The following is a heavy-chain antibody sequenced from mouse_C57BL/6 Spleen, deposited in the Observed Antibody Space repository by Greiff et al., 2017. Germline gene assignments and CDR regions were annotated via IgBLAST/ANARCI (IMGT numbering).Heavy chain of an antibody. CDR1: GYTFTSYW. CDR3: AKSVYDYDGFAY. J-gene: IGHJ3*01. D-gene: IGHD2-4*01. CDR2: IYPGSGSN. V-gene: IGHV1-55*01. Sequence: QVQLQQPGAELVKPGASVQMSCKASGYTFTSYWITWVKQRPGQGLEWIGDIYPGSGSNNYNEKFKSKATLTVDTSSSTAYIQLSSLTSEDSAVYYCAKSVYDYDGFAYWGQGTLVTVSA.